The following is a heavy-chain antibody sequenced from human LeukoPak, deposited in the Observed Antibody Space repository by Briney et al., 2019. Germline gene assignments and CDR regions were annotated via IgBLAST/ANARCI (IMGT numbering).Heavy chain of an antibody. CDR2: IKIDGSGT. CDR1: GFTFSSYW. D-gene: IGHD1-1*01. J-gene: IGHJ4*02. Sequence: GGSLRLSCAASGFTFSSYWMHWVRQAPGKGLVWVSRIKIDGSGTSYADSVKGRFTISRDNAKNTLYLQMNSLRAEDTAVYYCARDHGWNQFDYWGQGILVTVSS. V-gene: IGHV3-74*01. CDR3: ARDHGWNQFDY.